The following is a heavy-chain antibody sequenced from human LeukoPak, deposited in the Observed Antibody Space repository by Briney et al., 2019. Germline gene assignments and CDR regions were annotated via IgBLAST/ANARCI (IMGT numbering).Heavy chain of an antibody. D-gene: IGHD3-16*02. J-gene: IGHJ3*02. CDR2: IYASGST. CDR3: ARMLSTDYDYVWGSYRRDAFDI. Sequence: PSETLSLTCTVSGGSLSSGSDYWSWIRQSAGKGLEWIGRIYASGSTNYNPSLKSRVTISVDTSKNQFSLRLSSVTAADTAVYYCARMLSTDYDYVWGSYRRDAFDIWGQGTMVTVSS. V-gene: IGHV4-61*02. CDR1: GGSLSSGSDY.